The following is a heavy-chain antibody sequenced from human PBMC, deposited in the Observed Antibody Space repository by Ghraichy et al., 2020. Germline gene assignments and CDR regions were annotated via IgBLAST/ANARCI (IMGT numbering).Heavy chain of an antibody. Sequence: SCVASGFTVSRNYMSWVRQAPGKGLEWVSVIYGGGSTYYADSVKGRFTISRDNSKNTLYLQMNSLRAEDTAVYYCTREWYSSGWSSIDCWGQGTLVTVSS. J-gene: IGHJ4*02. CDR2: IYGGGST. CDR1: GFTVSRNY. CDR3: TREWYSSGWSSIDC. D-gene: IGHD6-19*01. V-gene: IGHV3-66*01.